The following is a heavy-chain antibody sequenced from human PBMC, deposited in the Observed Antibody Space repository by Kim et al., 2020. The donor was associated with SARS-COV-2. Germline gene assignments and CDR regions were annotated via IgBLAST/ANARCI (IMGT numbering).Heavy chain of an antibody. Sequence: YYADSVKGRFTISRDNAKNSLYLQMNSLRAEDTAVYYCARDGGRIQLWLDWGQGTLVTVSS. CDR3: ARDGGRIQLWLD. J-gene: IGHJ4*02. D-gene: IGHD5-18*01. V-gene: IGHV3-48*04.